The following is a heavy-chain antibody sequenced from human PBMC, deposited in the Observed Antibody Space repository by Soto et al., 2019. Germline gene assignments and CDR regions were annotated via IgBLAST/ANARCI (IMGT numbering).Heavy chain of an antibody. D-gene: IGHD3-10*01. J-gene: IGHJ4*02. CDR3: ASVNPTHYYGSGSYYLALDY. V-gene: IGHV1-69*06. CDR1: GGTFSSYA. CDR2: IIPIFGTA. Sequence: SVKVSCKASGGTFSSYAISWVRQAPGQGREWMGGIIPIFGTANYAQKFQGRVTITADKSTSTAYMELSSLRSEETAVYYCASVNPTHYYGSGSYYLALDYWGQGTLVTVSS.